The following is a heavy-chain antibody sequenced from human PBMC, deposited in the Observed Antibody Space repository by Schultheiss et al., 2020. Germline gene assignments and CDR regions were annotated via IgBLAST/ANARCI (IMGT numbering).Heavy chain of an antibody. CDR3: ARRGGAAMVEFDY. D-gene: IGHD5-18*01. Sequence: GGSLRLSCKGSGYSFTSYWIGWVRQMPGKGLEWMGIIYPGDSDTRYSPSFQGQVTISADKSISTAYLQWSSLKASDTAMYYCARRGGAAMVEFDYWGQGTLVTVSS. J-gene: IGHJ4*02. CDR2: IYPGDSDT. V-gene: IGHV5-51*01. CDR1: GYSFTSYW.